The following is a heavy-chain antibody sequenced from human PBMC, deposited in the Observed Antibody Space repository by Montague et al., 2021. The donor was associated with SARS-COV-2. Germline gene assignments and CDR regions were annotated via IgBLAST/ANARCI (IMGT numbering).Heavy chain of an antibody. D-gene: IGHD3-16*02. J-gene: IGHJ4*02. CDR2: ISYSATS. CDR1: GASRSTKNYY. Sequence: SETLSLTCTFSGASRSTKNYYWGWIRQPPGKGLEWIGSISYSATSYSNPSLNSRVTMSVDTSRNQLSLNLSSVTVADTAVYYCARLGITLGGVIVIRYYFDFWGQGTLVTVSS. V-gene: IGHV4-39*01. CDR3: ARLGITLGGVIVIRYYFDF.